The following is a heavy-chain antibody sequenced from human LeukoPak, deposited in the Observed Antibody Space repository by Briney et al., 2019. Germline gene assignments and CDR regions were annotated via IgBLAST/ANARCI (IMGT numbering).Heavy chain of an antibody. J-gene: IGHJ3*02. CDR1: GYTFTAYY. D-gene: IGHD3-22*01. CDR2: INPNSGGT. CDR3: ARAPHITMIVGNI. V-gene: IGHV1-2*02. Sequence: ASVKVSYKASGYTFTAYYMHWVRQAPGQGREGLGWINPNSGGTNYAQKFQGRVTMTRDTSISTAYMELSRLRSDDTAVYFCARAPHITMIVGNIWGQGTMVTVSS.